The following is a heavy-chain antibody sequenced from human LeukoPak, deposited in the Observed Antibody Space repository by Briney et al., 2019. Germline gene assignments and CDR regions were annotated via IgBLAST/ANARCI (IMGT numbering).Heavy chain of an antibody. J-gene: IGHJ3*02. CDR2: IYYSGST. Sequence: SETLSLTCTVSGGSISSYYWSWIRQPPGKGLEWIGYIYYSGSTNYNPSLKSRVTISVDTSKNQFSLKLSSVTAADTAVYYCARQGNDAFDIWGQGTMVTVSS. CDR1: GGSISSYY. CDR3: ARQGNDAFDI. V-gene: IGHV4-59*08.